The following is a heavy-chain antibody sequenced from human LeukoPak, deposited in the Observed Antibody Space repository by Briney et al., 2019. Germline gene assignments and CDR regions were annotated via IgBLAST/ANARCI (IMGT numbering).Heavy chain of an antibody. Sequence: GGSLRLSCAASGFTFSSYSMNWVRQAPGKGLEWVSSISSSSSYIYYADSVKGRFTISRDNAKNSLYLQMNSLRAEDTAVYYCARGTDIVVVPAAYYWGQGILVTVSS. D-gene: IGHD2-2*01. CDR2: ISSSSSYI. J-gene: IGHJ4*02. V-gene: IGHV3-21*01. CDR3: ARGTDIVVVPAAYY. CDR1: GFTFSSYS.